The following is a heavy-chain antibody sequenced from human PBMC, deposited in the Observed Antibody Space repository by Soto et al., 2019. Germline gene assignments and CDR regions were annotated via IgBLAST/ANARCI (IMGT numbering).Heavy chain of an antibody. CDR1: GFTFSSYA. D-gene: IGHD2-15*01. Sequence: EVQLLESGGGLVQPGGSLRLSCAASGFTFSSYAMSWVRQAPGKGLEWVSAISGSGGSTYYADSVKGRFTISRDNSKNTLYLQMNSLRAEDTAVYYWASQRGVVVATSNDYWGQGTLVIVSS. CDR3: ASQRGVVVATSNDY. V-gene: IGHV3-23*01. CDR2: ISGSGGST. J-gene: IGHJ4*02.